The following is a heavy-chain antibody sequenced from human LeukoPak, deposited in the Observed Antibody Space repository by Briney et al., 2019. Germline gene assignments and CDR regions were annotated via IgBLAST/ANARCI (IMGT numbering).Heavy chain of an antibody. Sequence: ASVKVSCKAPGYTFTGYDMHWVRQAPGQGLEWMGWINPNSGGTNYAQKFQGRVTMTRDTSISTAYMELSRLRSDDTAVYYCAREEAVSYNWFDPWGQGTLVTVSS. CDR2: INPNSGGT. D-gene: IGHD1-14*01. CDR1: GYTFTGYD. J-gene: IGHJ5*02. CDR3: AREEAVSYNWFDP. V-gene: IGHV1-2*02.